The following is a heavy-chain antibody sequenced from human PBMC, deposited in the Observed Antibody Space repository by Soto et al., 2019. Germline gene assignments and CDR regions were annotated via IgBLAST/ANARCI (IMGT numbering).Heavy chain of an antibody. J-gene: IGHJ4*02. D-gene: IGHD2-15*01. CDR3: ASSAPYGVVGDY. Sequence: QVQLLESGPGLVKPSGTLSLTCGVSGDSIYRSYWWSWVRLPPGKGPEWIGEIFHTGTTNYNPSLKSRLTSSEDRSKKEFSRKRDFGTAADTAVYFCASSAPYGVVGDYWGQGTGVTVPS. CDR1: GDSIYRSYW. V-gene: IGHV4-4*02. CDR2: IFHTGTT.